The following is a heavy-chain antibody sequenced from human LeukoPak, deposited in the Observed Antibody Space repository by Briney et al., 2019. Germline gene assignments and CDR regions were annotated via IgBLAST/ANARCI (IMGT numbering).Heavy chain of an antibody. CDR2: FDPEDGET. J-gene: IGHJ4*02. D-gene: IGHD1-7*01. V-gene: IGHV1-24*01. Sequence: ASVKVSCKVSGYTLTELSMHWVRQAPGKGLEWMGGFDPEDGETVYAQKFQGRVTMTEDTSTDTAYMELSSLRSEDTAVYYCATDGLSGLSTGTKSFDYWGQGTLVTASS. CDR3: ATDGLSGLSTGTKSFDY. CDR1: GYTLTELS.